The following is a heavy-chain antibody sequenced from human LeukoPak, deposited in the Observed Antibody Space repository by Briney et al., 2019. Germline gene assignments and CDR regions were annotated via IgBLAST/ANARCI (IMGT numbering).Heavy chain of an antibody. CDR1: GGSISSSSYY. CDR2: IYYTRST. D-gene: IGHD6-13*01. Sequence: ASETLSLTCPVSGGSISSSSYYWGWIRQPPGKGLEWIGTIYYTRSTNYNPSLKSRVTISVDTSKNHFSLKLNSVTAADTAVYYCGRREQQLGWFDPWGQGTLVTVSS. V-gene: IGHV4-39*02. J-gene: IGHJ5*02. CDR3: GRREQQLGWFDP.